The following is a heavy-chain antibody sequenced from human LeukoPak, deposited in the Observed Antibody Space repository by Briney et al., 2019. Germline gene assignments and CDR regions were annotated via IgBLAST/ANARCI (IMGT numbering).Heavy chain of an antibody. CDR1: GFTFSSYT. D-gene: IGHD3-10*01. V-gene: IGHV3-30*04. Sequence: GGSLRLSCAASGFTFSSYTMHWVRQAPGKGPEWVAVLSYDGSNKYYADSVKGRFTISRDNSKNTVYLQMNSLRTEDTAVYYCARSLTMVRAYDYWGQGTLVTVSS. CDR3: ARSLTMVRAYDY. J-gene: IGHJ4*02. CDR2: LSYDGSNK.